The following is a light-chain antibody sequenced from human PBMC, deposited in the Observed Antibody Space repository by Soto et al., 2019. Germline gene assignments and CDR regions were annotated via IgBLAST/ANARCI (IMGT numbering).Light chain of an antibody. Sequence: QSVLTQPPSVSGAPGQRVTISCTGSSSNIGAGYDVHWYQQLPGTAPKLLIYGNRNRPSGVPDRFSGSKSGTPASLALTGVQAEDEGEYYCQCYDSSPRGYVVFGGGTKLTVL. J-gene: IGLJ2*01. V-gene: IGLV1-40*01. CDR1: SSNIGAGYD. CDR3: QCYDSSPRGYVV. CDR2: GNR.